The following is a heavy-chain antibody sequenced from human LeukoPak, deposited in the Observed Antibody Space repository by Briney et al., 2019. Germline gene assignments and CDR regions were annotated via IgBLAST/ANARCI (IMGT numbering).Heavy chain of an antibody. Sequence: PSETLSLTCNVSGGSISSSSYYWGWIRQPPGKGLEWIGSIYYSGSTYYNPSLKSRVTISVDTSKNQFSLKLSSVTAADTAVYYCARHRSRIRNYYFDYWGQGTLVTVSS. V-gene: IGHV4-39*01. D-gene: IGHD2/OR15-2a*01. CDR1: GGSISSSSYY. CDR3: ARHRSRIRNYYFDY. CDR2: IYYSGST. J-gene: IGHJ4*02.